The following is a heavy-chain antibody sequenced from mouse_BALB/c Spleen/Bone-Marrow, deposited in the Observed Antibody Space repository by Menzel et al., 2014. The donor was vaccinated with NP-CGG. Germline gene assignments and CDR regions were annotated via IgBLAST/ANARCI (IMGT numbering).Heavy chain of an antibody. J-gene: IGHJ1*01. CDR3: ESRGEYFDV. CDR2: IYPYNGVS. V-gene: IGHV1-31*01. CDR1: GYSFTGYY. Sequence: EVPMQQSGPELVKPGASVKKSCKASGYSFTGYYMHWVKQSHGNSLDWIGYIYPYNGVSSYNQKFKGKATLTVDKSSSTAYMELRSLTSDDSAVYYCESRGEYFDVWGAGTTVTVSS.